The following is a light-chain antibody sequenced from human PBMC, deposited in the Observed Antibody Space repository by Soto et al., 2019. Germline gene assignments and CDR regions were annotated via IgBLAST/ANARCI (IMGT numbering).Light chain of an antibody. J-gene: IGKJ2*01. Sequence: DIQMTQSPSSLSSSVGYRFAITCLASQTTNNYLNWYQLKPGKAPKLLIYAASTLQTGVPSRFTGSGSGTDFTLTIISLQPEDYATYFCQQSYSMPYAFGPGTKVDIK. V-gene: IGKV1-39*01. CDR1: QTTNNY. CDR2: AAS. CDR3: QQSYSMPYA.